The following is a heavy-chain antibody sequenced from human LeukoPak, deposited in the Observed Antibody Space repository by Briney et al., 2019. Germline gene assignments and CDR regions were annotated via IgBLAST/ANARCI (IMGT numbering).Heavy chain of an antibody. CDR2: IRYDGSNK. V-gene: IGHV3-30*02. CDR1: GFTFSSYG. J-gene: IGHJ4*02. CDR3: AKDWVAVAGTATYCDY. Sequence: GGSLRLSCAASGFTFSSYGMHWVRQAPGKGLEWVAFIRYDGSNKYYADSVKGRFTISRDNSKNTVYLQMNSLRAEDTAVYYCAKDWVAVAGTATYCDYWGQGTLVTVSS. D-gene: IGHD6-19*01.